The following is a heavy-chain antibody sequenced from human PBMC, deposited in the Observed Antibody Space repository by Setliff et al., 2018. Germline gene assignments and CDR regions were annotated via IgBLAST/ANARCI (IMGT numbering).Heavy chain of an antibody. CDR2: MNPNSGNT. D-gene: IGHD3-3*01. J-gene: IGHJ6*03. Sequence: ASVKVSCKASGYTFTSYDINWVRQATGQGLEWMGWMNPNSGNTGYAQKFQGRVTITRNTSMSTAYMELSSLRSEDTAVYYCARGNPGGEWLLYYYYYYMDVWGKGTTVTVSS. CDR1: GYTFTSYD. V-gene: IGHV1-8*03. CDR3: ARGNPGGEWLLYYYYYYMDV.